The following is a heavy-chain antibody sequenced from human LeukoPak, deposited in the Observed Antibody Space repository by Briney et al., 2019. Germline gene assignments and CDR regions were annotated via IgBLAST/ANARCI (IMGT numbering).Heavy chain of an antibody. V-gene: IGHV1-69*05. CDR3: ASTRYCSSTSCYIKDWFDP. J-gene: IGHJ5*02. Sequence: KVSCKASGGTFSSYAISWVRQAPGQGLEWMGGIIPIFGSANYAQKFQGRVTITTDESTSTAYMELSSLRSEDTAMYYCASTRYCSSTSCYIKDWFDPWGQGTLVTVSS. CDR2: IIPIFGSA. D-gene: IGHD2-2*02. CDR1: GGTFSSYA.